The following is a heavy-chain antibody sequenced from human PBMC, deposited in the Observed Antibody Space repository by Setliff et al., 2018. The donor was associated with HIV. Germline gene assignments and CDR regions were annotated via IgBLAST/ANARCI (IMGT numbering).Heavy chain of an antibody. CDR3: AGIRGGDAFDI. V-gene: IGHV1-46*01. J-gene: IGHJ3*02. CDR2: INPTGHST. Sequence: VASVKVSCKASGYTFTNYYMHWVRQAPGQGLEWMGVINPTGHSTTYAQKFQGRVTMTRDTSTSTGFMDLSSLRSEDTAVYYCAGIRGGDAFDIWGQGTMVTVSS. D-gene: IGHD3-10*01. CDR1: GYTFTNYY.